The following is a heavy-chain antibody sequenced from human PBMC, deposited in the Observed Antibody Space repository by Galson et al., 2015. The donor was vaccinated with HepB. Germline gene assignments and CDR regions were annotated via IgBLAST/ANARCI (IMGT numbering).Heavy chain of an antibody. D-gene: IGHD3-22*01. CDR3: ARDGDTSGHYGIFDY. CDR1: GFTFSSYG. V-gene: IGHV3-33*01. CDR2: IWYHGRDQ. Sequence: SLRLSCAASGFTFSSYGIHWVRQAPGKGLEWVSVIWYHGRDQYYADSVTGRFTVSRDQSKNTVYLQMNSLRAEDTGLYFCARDGDTSGHYGIFDYWGQGALVIVSS. J-gene: IGHJ4*02.